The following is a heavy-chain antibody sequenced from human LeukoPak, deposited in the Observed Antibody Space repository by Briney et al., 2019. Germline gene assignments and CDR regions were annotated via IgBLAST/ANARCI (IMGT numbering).Heavy chain of an antibody. Sequence: ASVKVSCKASGYTFTSYDINWVRQATGQGLEWMGWMNPNSGNTGYAQKFQGRVTITRNTSISTAYMELSSLRSEDTAVYYCAREGHYDFWSGYFKNAFDIWGQGTMVTVSS. CDR2: MNPNSGNT. V-gene: IGHV1-8*03. CDR3: AREGHYDFWSGYFKNAFDI. D-gene: IGHD3-3*01. J-gene: IGHJ3*02. CDR1: GYTFTSYD.